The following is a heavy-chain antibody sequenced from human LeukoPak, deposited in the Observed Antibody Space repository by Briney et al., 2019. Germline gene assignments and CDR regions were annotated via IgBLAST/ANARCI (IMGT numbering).Heavy chain of an antibody. CDR2: IYHGGDT. CDR3: ARADTWFDP. J-gene: IGHJ5*02. D-gene: IGHD3-9*01. V-gene: IGHV4-4*01. Sequence: PGGSLRLSCAASGFTVSSNYMSWVRQPPGKGLEWIGEIYHGGDTNYNPSLKSRVTISVDKSKNQFSLKLSSVTAADTAVYFCARADTWFDPWGQGTLVTVSS. CDR1: GFTVSSNY.